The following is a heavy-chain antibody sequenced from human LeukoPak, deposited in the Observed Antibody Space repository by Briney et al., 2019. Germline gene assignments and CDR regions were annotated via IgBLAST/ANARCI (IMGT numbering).Heavy chain of an antibody. V-gene: IGHV3-30*18. J-gene: IGHJ4*02. CDR2: ISYDGSNK. D-gene: IGHD2-2*01. CDR1: GFTFSNYG. CDR3: AKPTPLLSAAMAGSEY. Sequence: PGGSLRLSCAASGFTFSNYGMHWVRQAPGKGLEWVAIISYDGSNKNHADSVKGRFSISRDNSKNTLYLQMNSLRAEGTAVYYCAKPTPLLSAAMAGSEYWGQGTLVTVSS.